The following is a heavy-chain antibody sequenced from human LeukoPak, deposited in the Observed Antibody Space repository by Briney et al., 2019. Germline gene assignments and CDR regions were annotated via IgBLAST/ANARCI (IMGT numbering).Heavy chain of an antibody. CDR2: MNPNSGNT. CDR1: GYTFTSYD. CDR3: ASDWKKGVVIVDLGN. Sequence: ASVKVSCKASGYTFTSYDINWVRQAAGQGLEWMGWMNPNSGNTGYAQKFQGRVTITADESTSTAYMELSSLRSEDTAVYYCASDWKKGVVIVDLGNGAQGPLVTVSS. V-gene: IGHV1-8*01. J-gene: IGHJ4*02. D-gene: IGHD5-12*01.